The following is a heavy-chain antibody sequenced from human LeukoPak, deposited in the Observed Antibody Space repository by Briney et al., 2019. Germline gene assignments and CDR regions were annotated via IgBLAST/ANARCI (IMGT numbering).Heavy chain of an antibody. CDR2: ISSSTTYI. D-gene: IGHD4-23*01. CDR3: AREVIGGNSA. V-gene: IGHV3-21*01. J-gene: IGHJ4*02. Sequence: PGGSLRLSCAASGFSCSTYDMNWVRQAPGKGLEWVASISSSTTYIYYADSLKGRSTISRDDAKISLYLQMSSLRAEDTAVYYCAREVIGGNSAWGQGTLVTVSS. CDR1: GFSCSTYD.